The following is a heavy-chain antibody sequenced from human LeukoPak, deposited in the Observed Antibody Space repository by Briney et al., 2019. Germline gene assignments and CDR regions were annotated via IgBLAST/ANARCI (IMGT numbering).Heavy chain of an antibody. CDR3: VRGSSGTVVRGVSWAWFDP. D-gene: IGHD3-10*01. Sequence: PGGSLRLSCLADAYTLSTYWRTCVRQAPGEGREWVANIKPDGSGKYFVRSGRGRFTITRDNIKNSLYLQMNRLRAEDTAVYYCVRGSSGTVVRGVSWAWFDPWGQGTLVTVSS. J-gene: IGHJ5*02. V-gene: IGHV3-7*05. CDR2: IKPDGSGK. CDR1: AYTLSTYW.